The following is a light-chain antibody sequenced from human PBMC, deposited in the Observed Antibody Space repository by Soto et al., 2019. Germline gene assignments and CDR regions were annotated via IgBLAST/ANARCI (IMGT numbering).Light chain of an antibody. CDR1: QSVSSCY. CDR3: QQYGSSPPIT. Sequence: EIVLTQSPGTLSLSPGERATLSCRASQSVSSCYLAWYQQKPGQAPRLLIYGASSRATGIPDRFSGSGSGTDFTLTISRLEPEDVAVYYCQQYGSSPPITFGQGTRLEIK. CDR2: GAS. J-gene: IGKJ5*01. V-gene: IGKV3-20*01.